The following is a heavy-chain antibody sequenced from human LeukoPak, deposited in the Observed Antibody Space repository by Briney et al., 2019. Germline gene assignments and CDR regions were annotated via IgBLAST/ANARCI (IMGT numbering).Heavy chain of an antibody. CDR2: INHSGST. V-gene: IGHV4-34*01. CDR3: ASRIYYDFWSGPRGNWFDP. D-gene: IGHD3-3*01. Sequence: SETLSLTCAVYGGSFSGYYWSWIRQPPGKGLEWIGEINHSGSTNYNPSLKSRDTISVDTSKNQFSLKLSSVTAADTAVYYCASRIYYDFWSGPRGNWFDPWGQGTLVTVSS. J-gene: IGHJ5*02. CDR1: GGSFSGYY.